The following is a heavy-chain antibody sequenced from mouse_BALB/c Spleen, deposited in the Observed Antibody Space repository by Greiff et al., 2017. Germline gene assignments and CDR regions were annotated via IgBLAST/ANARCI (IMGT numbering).Heavy chain of an antibody. V-gene: IGHV1-15*01. D-gene: IGHD2-14*01. Sequence: QVQLKESGAELVRPGASVTLSCKASGYTFTDYEMHWVKQTPVHGLEWIGAIDPETGGTAYNQKFKGKATLTADKSSSTAYMELRSLTSEDSAVYYCTGDRYDGYYFDYWGQGTTLTVSS. J-gene: IGHJ2*01. CDR3: TGDRYDGYYFDY. CDR2: IDPETGGT. CDR1: GYTFTDYE.